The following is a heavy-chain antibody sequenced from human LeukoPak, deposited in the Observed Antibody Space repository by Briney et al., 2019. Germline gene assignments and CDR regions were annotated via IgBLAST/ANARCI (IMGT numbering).Heavy chain of an antibody. J-gene: IGHJ6*02. CDR3: ARAPGGSRGYYYGMDV. Sequence: GGSLRLSCAASGFTVSSNYMSWVCQAPGKGLEWVSVIYSGGSTYYADSVKGRFTISRDNSKNTLYLQMNSLRAEDTAVYYCARAPGGSRGYYYGMDVWGQGTTVTVSS. CDR1: GFTVSSNY. D-gene: IGHD3-16*01. V-gene: IGHV3-66*01. CDR2: IYSGGST.